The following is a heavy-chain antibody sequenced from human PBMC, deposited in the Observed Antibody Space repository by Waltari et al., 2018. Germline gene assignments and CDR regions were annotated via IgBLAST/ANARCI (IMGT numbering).Heavy chain of an antibody. J-gene: IGHJ3*02. V-gene: IGHV3-7*01. CDR3: ARDQWFAFDI. D-gene: IGHD3-22*01. Sequence: EVQLVESGGGLVQPGGSLSISCAPSGFTLSSYWMSWVRQAPGKGLEWVANIKKDGSEEYYVDSVRGRFTISRDNAKNSLYLQMNSLRPEDTAVYYCARDQWFAFDIWGQGTMVTVSS. CDR1: GFTLSSYW. CDR2: IKKDGSEE.